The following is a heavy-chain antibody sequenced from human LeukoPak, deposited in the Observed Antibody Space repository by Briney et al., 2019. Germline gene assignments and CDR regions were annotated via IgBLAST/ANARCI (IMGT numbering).Heavy chain of an antibody. J-gene: IGHJ4*02. V-gene: IGHV3-21*06. Sequence: PGGSLRLSCAASGFTFSTYNMNWVRQAPGKGLEWVSSITSGGGYTYYADSVKGRFTTSRDNAKNSLSLRLDSLRAEDTAVYCCARGHYDVLTSSYKWTPDYWGQGTLVTVSS. CDR3: ARGHYDVLTSSYKWTPDY. D-gene: IGHD3-9*01. CDR2: ITSGGGYT. CDR1: GFTFSTYN.